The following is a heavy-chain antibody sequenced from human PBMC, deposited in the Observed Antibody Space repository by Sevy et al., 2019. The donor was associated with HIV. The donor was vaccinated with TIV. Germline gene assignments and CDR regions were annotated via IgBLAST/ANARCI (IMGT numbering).Heavy chain of an antibody. V-gene: IGHV3-66*02. CDR1: GFTVNDKY. CDR2: IFSSGST. Sequence: GESLKISCAISGFTVNDKYIIWVRQAPGKGLEWVTVIFSSGSTYYADSAKGRFTISRDNSKNTVDLQMNSVSAEDTAVYYCVSLFLSYRSGWSYFDYWGQGTLVTVSS. D-gene: IGHD6-19*01. J-gene: IGHJ4*02. CDR3: VSLFLSYRSGWSYFDY.